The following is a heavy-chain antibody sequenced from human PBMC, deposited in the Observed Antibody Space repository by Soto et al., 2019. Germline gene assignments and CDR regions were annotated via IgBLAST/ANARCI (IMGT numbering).Heavy chain of an antibody. J-gene: IGHJ3*02. V-gene: IGHV3-21*01. D-gene: IGHD6-13*01. CDR2: ISSSSSYI. Sequence: LSLTCAASGFTFSSYSMNWVRQAPGKGLEWVSSISSSSSYIYYADSVKGRFTISRDNAKNSLYLQMNSLRAKDTAVYYCARDYALAAGAFDIWGQGTMVTVSS. CDR1: GFTFSSYS. CDR3: ARDYALAAGAFDI.